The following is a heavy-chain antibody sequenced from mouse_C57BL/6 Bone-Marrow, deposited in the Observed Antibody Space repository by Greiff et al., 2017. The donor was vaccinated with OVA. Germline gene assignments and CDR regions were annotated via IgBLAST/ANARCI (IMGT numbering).Heavy chain of an antibody. D-gene: IGHD1-1*01. CDR3: ARAIYYGSSSWFAY. J-gene: IGHJ3*01. CDR1: GYSITRGYY. CDR2: ISYDGSN. Sequence: EVKLQESGPGLVKPSQSLSLTCSVTGYSITRGYYWNWIRQFPGNKLEWMGYISYDGSNNYNPSLKNRISITRDTSKNQFFLKLNSVTTEDTATDYCARAIYYGSSSWFAYWGQGTLVTVSA. V-gene: IGHV3-6*01.